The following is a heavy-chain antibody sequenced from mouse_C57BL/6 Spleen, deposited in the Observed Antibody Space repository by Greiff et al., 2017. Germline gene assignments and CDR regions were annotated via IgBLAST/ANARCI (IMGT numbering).Heavy chain of an antibody. CDR3: ARKGAVVATDWYFDV. V-gene: IGHV1-55*01. CDR1: GYTFTSYW. J-gene: IGHJ1*03. CDR2: IYPGSGST. D-gene: IGHD1-1*01. Sequence: QVHVKQPGAELVKPGASVKMSCKASGYTFTSYWITWVKQRPGQGLEWIGDIYPGSGSTNYNEKFKSKATLTVDTSSSTAYMQLSSLTSEDSAVYYCARKGAVVATDWYFDVWGTGTTVTVSS.